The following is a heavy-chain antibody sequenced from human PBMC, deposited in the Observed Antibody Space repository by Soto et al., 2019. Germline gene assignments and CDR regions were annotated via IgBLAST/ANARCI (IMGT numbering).Heavy chain of an antibody. CDR3: ARAARLGYCSSTSCYDQHSYYYGMDV. D-gene: IGHD2-2*01. CDR2: IIPIFGTA. V-gene: IGHV1-69*01. CDR1: GGTFSSYA. J-gene: IGHJ6*02. Sequence: QVQLVQSGAEVKKPGSSVKVSCKASGGTFSSYAISWVRQAPGQGLEWMGGIIPIFGTANYAQKFQGRVTITAEESTSTAHMELSSLRSEDTAVYYCARAARLGYCSSTSCYDQHSYYYGMDVWGQGTTVTVSS.